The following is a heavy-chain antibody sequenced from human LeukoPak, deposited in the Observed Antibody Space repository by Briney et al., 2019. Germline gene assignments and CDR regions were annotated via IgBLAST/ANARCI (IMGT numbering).Heavy chain of an antibody. Sequence: VASVKVSCKASGYTFTGYHMHWVRQAPGQGLEWMGRINPNSSDTNYAQKFQGRVTMTRDTSISTAYMELSRLRSDDTAVYYCARDYCSSTSCLFDYWGQGTLVTVSS. V-gene: IGHV1-2*06. J-gene: IGHJ4*02. D-gene: IGHD2-2*01. CDR1: GYTFTGYH. CDR3: ARDYCSSTSCLFDY. CDR2: INPNSSDT.